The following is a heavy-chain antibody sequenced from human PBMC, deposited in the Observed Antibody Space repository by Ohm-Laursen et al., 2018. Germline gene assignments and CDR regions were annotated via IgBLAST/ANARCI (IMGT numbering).Heavy chain of an antibody. CDR3: ARDGGSYQDDVFDI. D-gene: IGHD3-16*01. V-gene: IGHV3-11*01. Sequence: SLRLSCSASGFTFSDYYMSRIRQAPGKGLEWASYISSSGSTIYYADSVKGRFTISRDNAKNSLYLQMNSLRAEDTAVYYCARDGGSYQDDVFDIWGQGTMVTVSS. CDR2: ISSSGSTI. J-gene: IGHJ3*02. CDR1: GFTFSDYY.